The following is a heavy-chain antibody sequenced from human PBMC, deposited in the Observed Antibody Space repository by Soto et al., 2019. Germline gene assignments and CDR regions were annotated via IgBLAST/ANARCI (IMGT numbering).Heavy chain of an antibody. CDR1: GGSISSGGYY. CDR2: IYYSGST. Sequence: SETLSLTCTVSGGSISSGGYYWSWIRQHPGKGLEWIGYIYYSGSTYYNPSLKSRVTISVDTSKNQFSLKLSSVTAADTAVYYCARDRLLSIGDYYGMDVWGKGTTVTVSS. V-gene: IGHV4-31*02. D-gene: IGHD3-16*01. CDR3: ARDRLLSIGDYYGMDV. J-gene: IGHJ6*04.